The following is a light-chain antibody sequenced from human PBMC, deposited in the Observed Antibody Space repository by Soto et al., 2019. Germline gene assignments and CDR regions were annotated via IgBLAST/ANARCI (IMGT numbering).Light chain of an antibody. CDR2: DAS. CDR1: QGISSA. V-gene: IGKV1D-13*01. J-gene: IGKJ3*01. CDR3: QQFASIPLT. Sequence: AIQLTQSPSSLSASVGDRVTITCRGSQGISSALAWYQQKPGKAPKLLIYDASSLESGVPSMFSGSGSGTDFTLTINSLQPEDVATYYSQQFASIPLTFGRETKMDI.